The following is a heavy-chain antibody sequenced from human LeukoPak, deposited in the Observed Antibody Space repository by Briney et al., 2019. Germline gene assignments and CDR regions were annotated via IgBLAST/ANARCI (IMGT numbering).Heavy chain of an antibody. CDR3: ARGLYCSGGSCFYDY. CDR2: VYYSGST. Sequence: SETLSLTCTVSGGSISSYYWSWIRQPPGKGLGWIGYVYYSGSTNYNPSLKSRVTISVDTSKNQFSLKLSSVTAADTAVYYCARGLYCSGGSCFYDYWGQGTLVTVSS. J-gene: IGHJ4*02. D-gene: IGHD2-15*01. V-gene: IGHV4-59*01. CDR1: GGSISSYY.